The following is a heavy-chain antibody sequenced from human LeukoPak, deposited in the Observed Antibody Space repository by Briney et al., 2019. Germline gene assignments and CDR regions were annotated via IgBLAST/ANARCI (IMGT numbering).Heavy chain of an antibody. D-gene: IGHD3-22*01. Sequence: ASVKVSCKASGYTFTGYYMHWVRQAPGLGLEWMGWINPNNGGTNYAQKFQGRVTKTRDTSISTAYMELSRLRSDDTAVYYCAREDYYDSSGYPVTWGQGTLVTVSS. CDR2: INPNNGGT. V-gene: IGHV1-2*02. J-gene: IGHJ5*02. CDR3: AREDYYDSSGYPVT. CDR1: GYTFTGYY.